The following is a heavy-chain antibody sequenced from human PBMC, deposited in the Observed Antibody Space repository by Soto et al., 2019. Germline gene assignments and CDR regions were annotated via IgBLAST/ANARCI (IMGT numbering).Heavy chain of an antibody. J-gene: IGHJ6*02. CDR2: ISWDGGST. V-gene: IGHV3-43*01. CDR3: AKDILPEPVEYCSSTSCYGKNGMDV. CDR1: GFTFDDYT. Sequence: GGSLRLSCAASGFTFDDYTMHWVRQAPGKGLEWVSLISWDGGSTYYADSVKGRFTISRDNSKNSLYRQMNSLRTEDTALYYCAKDILPEPVEYCSSTSCYGKNGMDVWGQGTTVTVSS. D-gene: IGHD2-2*01.